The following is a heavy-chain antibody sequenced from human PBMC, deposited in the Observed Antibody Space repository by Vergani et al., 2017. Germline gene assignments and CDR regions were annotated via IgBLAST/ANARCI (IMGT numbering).Heavy chain of an antibody. V-gene: IGHV3-23*04. CDR1: GFDFSSYI. J-gene: IGHJ4*02. CDR2: INGSGVSA. CDR3: AKVWAAWGFDY. Sequence: QLVESGGGWVQPGGSLRLSCVVSGFDFSSYIMNWVRQAPGKGLEWVSGINGSGVSAYYTDSVKGRFTISRDNSKNMLFLQMNNLRTEDTAIYYCAKVWAAWGFDYWGQGTLVTVSS. D-gene: IGHD3-16*01.